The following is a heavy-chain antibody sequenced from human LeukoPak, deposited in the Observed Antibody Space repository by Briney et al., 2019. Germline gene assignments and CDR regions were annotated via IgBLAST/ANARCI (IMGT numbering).Heavy chain of an antibody. Sequence: PGGSLRLSCAATGLSVSSNFMSWVRQAPGKGLEWVSVIYGGGSTYYADSVKGRFTISRDNAKNSLYLQMNSLRAEDTAVYYCARVGWDYYYYMDVWGKGTTVTVSS. CDR2: IYGGGST. CDR1: GLSVSSNF. CDR3: ARVGWDYYYYMDV. J-gene: IGHJ6*03. V-gene: IGHV3-53*01. D-gene: IGHD5-24*01.